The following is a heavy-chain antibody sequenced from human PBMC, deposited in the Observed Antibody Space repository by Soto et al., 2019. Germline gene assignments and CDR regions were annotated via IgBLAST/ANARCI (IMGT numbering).Heavy chain of an antibody. V-gene: IGHV1-69*01. D-gene: IGHD5-18*01. Sequence: QVQLVQSGAEVKKPGSSVKVSCKASGGTFSSYAISWVRQAPGQGLEWMGGIIPIFGTANYAQKFQGRVTITADESTSRAYMELSSLRSEDTAVYYCVRDRSSGYSYGYGIGFWFDPWGQGTLVTVSS. CDR3: VRDRSSGYSYGYGIGFWFDP. J-gene: IGHJ5*02. CDR2: IIPIFGTA. CDR1: GGTFSSYA.